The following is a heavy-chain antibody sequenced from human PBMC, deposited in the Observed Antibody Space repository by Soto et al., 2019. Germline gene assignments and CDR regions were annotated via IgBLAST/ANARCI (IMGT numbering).Heavy chain of an antibody. CDR1: GFTFSSYG. Sequence: GGSLRLSCAASGFTFSSYGMHWVRQAPGKGLEWVAVISYDGSNKYYADSVKGRFTISRDNSKNTLYLQMNSLRAEDTAVYYCAKELSEWEPNLYWGQGTLVTVSS. D-gene: IGHD1-26*01. J-gene: IGHJ4*02. CDR3: AKELSEWEPNLY. CDR2: ISYDGSNK. V-gene: IGHV3-30*18.